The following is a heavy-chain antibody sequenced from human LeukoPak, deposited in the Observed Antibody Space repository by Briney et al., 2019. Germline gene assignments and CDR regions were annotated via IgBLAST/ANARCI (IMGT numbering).Heavy chain of an antibody. CDR2: IDYSGGAT. J-gene: IGHJ4*02. CDR3: AIPLTDFGEQLNN. D-gene: IGHD3-10*01. CDR1: GFTFNNYV. V-gene: IGHV3-23*01. Sequence: LPGGSLRLSCAASGFTFNNYVMSWVRQAPGKGLEWVSGIDYSGGATNYADSVQGRFAVSRDNSKNTLYLQMNNLRAEDTAVYYCAIPLTDFGEQLNNWGQGTLVTVSS.